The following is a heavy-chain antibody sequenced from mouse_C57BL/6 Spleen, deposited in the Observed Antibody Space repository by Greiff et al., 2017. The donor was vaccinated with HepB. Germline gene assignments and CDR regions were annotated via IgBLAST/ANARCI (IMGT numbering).Heavy chain of an antibody. V-gene: IGHV1-82*01. CDR1: GYAFSSSW. J-gene: IGHJ2*01. D-gene: IGHD4-1*02. Sequence: QVQLKESGPELVKPGASVKISCKASGYAFSSSWMNWVKQRPGKGLEWIGRIYPGDGDTNYNGKFKGKATLTADKSSSTAYMQLSSLTSEDSAVYFCARVLQLGFDYWGQGTTLTVSS. CDR3: ARVLQLGFDY. CDR2: IYPGDGDT.